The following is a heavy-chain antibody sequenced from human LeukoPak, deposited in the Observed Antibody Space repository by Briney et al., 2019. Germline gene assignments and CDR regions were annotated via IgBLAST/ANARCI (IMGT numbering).Heavy chain of an antibody. CDR3: AKDSGDSSGYYHYWGPYGMDV. J-gene: IGHJ6*02. Sequence: PGGSLRLSCAASGFTFSSYAMSWVRQAPGKGLEWVSAMSGSGGSTNYADSVKGRFTISRDNSKNTLYLQMNSLRAEDTALYYCAKDSGDSSGYYHYWGPYGMDVWGQGTTVTVSS. CDR1: GFTFSSYA. CDR2: MSGSGGST. D-gene: IGHD3-22*01. V-gene: IGHV3-23*01.